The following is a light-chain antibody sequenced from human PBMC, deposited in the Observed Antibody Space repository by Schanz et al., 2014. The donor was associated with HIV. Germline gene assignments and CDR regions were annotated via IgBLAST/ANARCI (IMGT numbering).Light chain of an antibody. Sequence: QSALTQPRSVSGSPGQSVTISCTGTSSDVGSYNYVSWYQQRPGKAPKLMIYDVTKRPSGVPDRFSGPKSGNTASLTISGLQAEDEADYYCCSYAGSYTFVVFGGGTKLTVL. V-gene: IGLV2-11*01. CDR3: CSYAGSYTFVV. CDR2: DVT. J-gene: IGLJ3*02. CDR1: SSDVGSYNY.